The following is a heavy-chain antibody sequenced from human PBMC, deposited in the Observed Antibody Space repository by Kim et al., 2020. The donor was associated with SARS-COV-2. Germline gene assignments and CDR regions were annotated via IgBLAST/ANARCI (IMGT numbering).Heavy chain of an antibody. V-gene: IGHV3-72*01. CDR2: NRKQADSYTT. CDR1: GLTFSDHY. J-gene: IGHJ4*02. Sequence: GGSLRLSCAASGLTFSDHYMDWVRQAPGKGLEWVGRNRKQADSYTTEYAASVKGRFTISRDDSKNSLYLQMNSLKTEDTAVYYCAVLVGRRTTYGYWGQG. D-gene: IGHD1-26*01. CDR3: AVLVGRRTTYGY.